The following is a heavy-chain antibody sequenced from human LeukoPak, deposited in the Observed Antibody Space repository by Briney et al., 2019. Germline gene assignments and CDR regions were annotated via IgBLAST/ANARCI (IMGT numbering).Heavy chain of an antibody. CDR2: ISSSSSYI. CDR1: GFTFSSYS. CDR3: ARKVEGGSPYNWFDP. J-gene: IGHJ5*02. V-gene: IGHV3-21*01. Sequence: GGSLRLSCAASGFTFSSYSMNWVRQAPGKGLEWVSSISSSSSYIYYADSVKGRFTISRDNAKNSLYLQMNSLRAEDTAVYYCARKVEGGSPYNWFDPWGQGTLVTVSS. D-gene: IGHD3-16*01.